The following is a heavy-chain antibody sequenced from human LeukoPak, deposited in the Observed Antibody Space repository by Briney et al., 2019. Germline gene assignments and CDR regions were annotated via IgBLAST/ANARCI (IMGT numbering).Heavy chain of an antibody. Sequence: PGGSLRLSCAASGFTFSSYAMSRVRQAPGKGLEWVSAISGSGGSTYYADSVKGRFTISRDNSENTLYLQMNSLRAEDTAVYYCAKVILTGYYFGYWGQGTLVTVSS. CDR3: AKVILTGYYFGY. V-gene: IGHV3-23*01. CDR2: ISGSGGST. CDR1: GFTFSSYA. D-gene: IGHD3-9*01. J-gene: IGHJ4*02.